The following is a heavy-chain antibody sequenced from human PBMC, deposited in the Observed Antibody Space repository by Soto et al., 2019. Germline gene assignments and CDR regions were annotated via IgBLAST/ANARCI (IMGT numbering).Heavy chain of an antibody. D-gene: IGHD6-13*01. CDR2: VSGGGGTT. CDR1: GFTFTSYA. CDR3: AKDSNIAAYYYYYYYMDV. J-gene: IGHJ6*03. V-gene: IGHV3-23*01. Sequence: PGGSLRLSCAASGFTFTSYAMSWVRQAPGKGLEWVSAVSGGGGTTYYAGSVKGRFTISRDIAKNSLYLQMNSLRAEDTAVYYCAKDSNIAAYYYYYYYMDVWGKGTTVTVSS.